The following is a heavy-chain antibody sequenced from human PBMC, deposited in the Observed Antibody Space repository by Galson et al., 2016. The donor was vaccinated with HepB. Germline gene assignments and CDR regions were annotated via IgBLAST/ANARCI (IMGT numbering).Heavy chain of an antibody. V-gene: IGHV3-30*18. CDR1: AFTFSTYG. J-gene: IGHJ4*02. D-gene: IGHD3-10*01. Sequence: AASAFTFSTYGMHWVRQAPGKGLEWVAVISYDGSKKYYADSVKGRFTISRDNSKNTLYLQMNSLRTEDTAVYYCAKDPYYYGSGSYYFDYWGQGTLVTVSS. CDR3: AKDPYYYGSGSYYFDY. CDR2: ISYDGSKK.